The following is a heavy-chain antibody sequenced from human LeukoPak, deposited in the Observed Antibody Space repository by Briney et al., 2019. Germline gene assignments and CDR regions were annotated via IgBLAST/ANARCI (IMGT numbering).Heavy chain of an antibody. CDR1: GLTFSRYW. V-gene: IGHV3-7*03. Sequence: GGSLRLSCAASGLTFSRYWMSWVRQAPGKGLEWVASIKEDGSEKYYVDSVKGRFIISRDSAKNSLSLQMNSLRAEDTAVYYCARDFWQWLIRVYYYYGMDVWGKGTTVTVSS. J-gene: IGHJ6*04. CDR2: IKEDGSEK. D-gene: IGHD6-19*01. CDR3: ARDFWQWLIRVYYYYGMDV.